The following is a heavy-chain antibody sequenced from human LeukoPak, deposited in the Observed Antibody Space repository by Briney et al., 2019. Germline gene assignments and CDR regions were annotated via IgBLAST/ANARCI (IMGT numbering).Heavy chain of an antibody. CDR1: GYTFTSYG. CDR3: ARSYGSEVYDAFDI. V-gene: IGHV1-18*01. D-gene: IGHD3-10*01. J-gene: IGHJ3*02. CDR2: ISAYNGNT. Sequence: ASVKVSCKASGYTFTSYGISWVRQAPGQGLEWMGWISAYNGNTNYAQKLQGRVTMTTDTSTSTAYMELRSLRSDDTAVYYCARSYGSEVYDAFDIWGQGTMVTASS.